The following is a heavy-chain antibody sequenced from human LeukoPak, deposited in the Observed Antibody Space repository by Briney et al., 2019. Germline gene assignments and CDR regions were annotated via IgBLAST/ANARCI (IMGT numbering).Heavy chain of an antibody. D-gene: IGHD5-12*01. Sequence: SETLSLTCAVYGGSFSGYYWSWIRQPPGKGLEWIGEINHSGSTNYNPSLKSRVTISVDTSKNQFSLKLSSVTAADTAVYYCANALRYYYYGMDVWGQGTTVTVSS. CDR2: INHSGST. CDR1: GGSFSGYY. V-gene: IGHV4-34*01. CDR3: ANALRYYYYGMDV. J-gene: IGHJ6*02.